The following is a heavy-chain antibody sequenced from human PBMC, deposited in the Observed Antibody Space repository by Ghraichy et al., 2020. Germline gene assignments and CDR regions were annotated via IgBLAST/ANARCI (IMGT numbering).Heavy chain of an antibody. CDR2: IYYSGST. Sequence: TLSLTCTVSGGSISSSSYYWGWIRQPPGKGLEWIGSIYYSGSTYYNPSLKSRVTISVDTSKNQFSLKLSSVTAADTAVYYCARLGVADYDYVWGSYRFDYWGQGTLVTVSS. CDR3: ARLGVADYDYVWGSYRFDY. D-gene: IGHD3-16*02. CDR1: GGSISSSSYY. V-gene: IGHV4-39*01. J-gene: IGHJ4*02.